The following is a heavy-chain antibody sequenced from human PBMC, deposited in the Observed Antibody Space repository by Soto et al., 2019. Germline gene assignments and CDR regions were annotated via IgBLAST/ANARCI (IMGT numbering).Heavy chain of an antibody. D-gene: IGHD5-12*01. J-gene: IGHJ4*02. CDR1: GGSFSGYY. CDR3: ARGRSRWLQLLDHFDY. CDR2: INHSGST. Sequence: ASETLSLTCAVYGGSFSGYYWSWIRQPPGKGLEWIGEINHSGSTNYNPSLKSRVTISVDTSKNQFSLKLSSVTAADTAVYYCARGRSRWLQLLDHFDYWGQGTLVTVSS. V-gene: IGHV4-34*01.